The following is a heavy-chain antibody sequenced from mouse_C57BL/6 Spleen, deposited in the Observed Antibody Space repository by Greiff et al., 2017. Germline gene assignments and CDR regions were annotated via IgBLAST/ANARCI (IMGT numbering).Heavy chain of an antibody. CDR3: ASLYGNFAY. CDR1: GFTFSSYT. Sequence: DVKLVESGGGLVKPGGSLKLSCAASGFTFSSYTMSWVRQTPEKRLEWVATISGGGGNTYYPDSVKGRFTISRDNAKNTLYLQMSSLRSEDTALYYCASLYGNFAYWGQGTLVTVSA. V-gene: IGHV5-9*01. CDR2: ISGGGGNT. J-gene: IGHJ3*01. D-gene: IGHD2-1*01.